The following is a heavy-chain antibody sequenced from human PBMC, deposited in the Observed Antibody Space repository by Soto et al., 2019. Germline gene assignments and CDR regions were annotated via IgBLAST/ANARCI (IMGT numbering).Heavy chain of an antibody. CDR3: ARGFYGSTPTPLHYYYYYYMDV. CDR2: MNPNSGNT. CDR1: GYTFTSYD. J-gene: IGHJ6*03. Sequence: ASVKVSCKASGYTFTSYDINWVRQATGQGLEWMGWMNPNSGNTGYAQKFQGRVTMTRNTSISTAYMELSSLRSEDTAVYYCARGFYGSTPTPLHYYYYYYMDVWGKGTTVTVSS. V-gene: IGHV1-8*01. D-gene: IGHD6-13*01.